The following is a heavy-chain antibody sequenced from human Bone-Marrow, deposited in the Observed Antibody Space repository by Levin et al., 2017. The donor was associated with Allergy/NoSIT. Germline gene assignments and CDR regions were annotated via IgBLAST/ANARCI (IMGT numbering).Heavy chain of an antibody. D-gene: IGHD1-26*01. CDR2: MNPNSGNT. V-gene: IGHV1-8*01. CDR1: GYTFTSYD. Sequence: GESLKISCKASGYTFTSYDINWVRQATGQGLEWMGWMNPNSGNTGYAQKIQGRVTMTRNTSISTAYMELSSLSSADTAVYYCARTPSVGSYYPGNSWGQGTLVTVSS. CDR3: ARTPSVGSYYPGNS. J-gene: IGHJ5*02.